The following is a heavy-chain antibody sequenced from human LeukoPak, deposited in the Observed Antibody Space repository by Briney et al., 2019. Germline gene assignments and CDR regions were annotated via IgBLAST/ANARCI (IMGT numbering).Heavy chain of an antibody. CDR1: GYTFTGYY. V-gene: IGHV1-2*02. J-gene: IGHJ6*02. D-gene: IGHD3-10*01. CDR3: ARDWNSELLWFGELSRPYYYYYYGMDV. Sequence: GASVKVSCKASGYTFTGYYMHWVRRAPGQGLEWMGWINPNSGGTNYAQKFQGRVTMTRDTSISTAYMELSRLRSDDTAVYYCARDWNSELLWFGELSRPYYYYYYGMDVWGQGTTVTVSS. CDR2: INPNSGGT.